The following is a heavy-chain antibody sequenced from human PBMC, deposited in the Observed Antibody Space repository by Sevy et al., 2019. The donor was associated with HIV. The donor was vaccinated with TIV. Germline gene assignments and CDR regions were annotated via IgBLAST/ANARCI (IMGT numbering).Heavy chain of an antibody. CDR2: IGTAGDT. V-gene: IGHV3-13*01. J-gene: IGHJ6*03. CDR3: ARAQGSIAARFYYYYYMDV. Sequence: GGSLRLSCAASGFTFSSYDMHWVRQATGKGLEWVSAIGTAGDTYYPGSVKGRFTISRENAKNCLYLQMNSLRAGDTAVYYCARAQGSIAARFYYYYYMDVWGKGTTVTVSS. CDR1: GFTFSSYD. D-gene: IGHD6-6*01.